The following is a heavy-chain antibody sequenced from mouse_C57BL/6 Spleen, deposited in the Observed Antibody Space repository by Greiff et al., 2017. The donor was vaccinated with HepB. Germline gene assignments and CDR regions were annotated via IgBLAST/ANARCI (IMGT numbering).Heavy chain of an antibody. D-gene: IGHD2-4*01. CDR3: ARSDYDYDWYFDV. CDR1: GYTFTNYW. CDR2: IYPGGGYT. J-gene: IGHJ1*03. Sequence: QVHVKQSGAELVRPGTSVKMSCKASGYTFTNYWIGWAKQRPGHGLEWIGDIYPGGGYTNYNEKFKGKATLTADKSSSTAYMQFSSLTSEDSAIYYCARSDYDYDWYFDVWGTGTTVTVSS. V-gene: IGHV1-63*01.